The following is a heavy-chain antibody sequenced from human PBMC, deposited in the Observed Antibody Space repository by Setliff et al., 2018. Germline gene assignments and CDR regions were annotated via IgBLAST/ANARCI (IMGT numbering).Heavy chain of an antibody. Sequence: PSETLSLTCAVYGGSFSGYYWSLIRQPPGKGLEWIGEINHSGSTNYNPSLKSRVTISVDTSKNQFSLKLSSVTAADTAVYYCARRYNFWSGYLDYWGQGTLVTVSS. V-gene: IGHV4-34*01. J-gene: IGHJ4*02. CDR1: GGSFSGYY. D-gene: IGHD3-3*01. CDR3: ARRYNFWSGYLDY. CDR2: INHSGST.